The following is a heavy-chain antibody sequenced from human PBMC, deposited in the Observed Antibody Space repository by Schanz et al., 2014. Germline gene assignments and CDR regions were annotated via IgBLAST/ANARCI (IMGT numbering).Heavy chain of an antibody. J-gene: IGHJ6*03. V-gene: IGHV3-21*02. CDR2: ISSSSSYI. CDR1: RFTISRNP. Sequence: EVQLVESGGGVVQPGRSLRLSCTGSRFTISRNPIHWVRQAPGKGLERVSSISSSSSYISYADSVKGRFTISRDNAKNSLYLQMNSLRAEDTAVYYCARPSDSSWYMDVWGKGTTVTVSS. D-gene: IGHD2-21*02. CDR3: ARPSDSSWYMDV.